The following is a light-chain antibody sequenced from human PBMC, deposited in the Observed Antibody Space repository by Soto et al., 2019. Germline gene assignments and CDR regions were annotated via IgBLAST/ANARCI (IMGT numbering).Light chain of an antibody. CDR2: AAS. CDR1: QDISDF. J-gene: IGKJ1*01. CDR3: LQNNRYPWT. V-gene: IGKV1-17*03. Sequence: DIQMTQSPSAMSASVGDRVTITCRASQDISDFLAWFQQKPGEVPKRLIHAASSLESGVPSRFSGSGSGTEFTLTISSLQPEDFATYYCLQNNRYPWTFGQGTKV.